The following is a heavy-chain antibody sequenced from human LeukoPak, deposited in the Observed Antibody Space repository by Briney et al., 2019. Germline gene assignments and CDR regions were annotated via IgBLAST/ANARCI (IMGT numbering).Heavy chain of an antibody. Sequence: ASVKVSCKASGYTFTSYGISWVRQAPGQGLEWMGWISAYNGNTNYAQKLQGRVTMTTDTSTSTAYMELRSLRSDDTAVYYCARVGRRGSYRYYYYGMDVWGQGTTVTVSS. CDR3: ARVGRRGSYRYYYYGMDV. J-gene: IGHJ6*02. CDR1: GYTFTSYG. V-gene: IGHV1-18*01. CDR2: ISAYNGNT. D-gene: IGHD3-16*02.